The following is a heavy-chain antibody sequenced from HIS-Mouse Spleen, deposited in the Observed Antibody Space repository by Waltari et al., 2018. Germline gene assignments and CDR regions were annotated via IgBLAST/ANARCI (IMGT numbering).Heavy chain of an antibody. Sequence: QVQLVQSGAEVKKPGSSVKVSCKASGGTFSSYAISWVRQAPGLGREWMGRIIPILGIANYAQKLQGRVTITADKSTSTAYMELSSLRSEDTAVYYCAREIGYCSSTSCYVDAFDIWGQGTMVTVSS. J-gene: IGHJ3*02. CDR2: IIPILGIA. D-gene: IGHD2-2*01. CDR1: GGTFSSYA. CDR3: AREIGYCSSTSCYVDAFDI. V-gene: IGHV1-69*04.